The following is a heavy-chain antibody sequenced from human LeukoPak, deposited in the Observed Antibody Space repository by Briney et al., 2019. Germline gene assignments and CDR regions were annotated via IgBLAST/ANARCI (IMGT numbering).Heavy chain of an antibody. CDR1: GYTFTGYY. CDR3: ARGDCSSTSCYNIDY. CDR2: INPNSSGT. V-gene: IGHV1-2*06. Sequence: ASVKVSCKASGYTFTGYYMHWVRQAPGQGLERMGRINPNSSGTNYAQKFQGRVTMTRDTSISTAYMELSRLRSDDTAVYYCARGDCSSTSCYNIDYWGRGTLVTVSS. D-gene: IGHD2-2*02. J-gene: IGHJ4*02.